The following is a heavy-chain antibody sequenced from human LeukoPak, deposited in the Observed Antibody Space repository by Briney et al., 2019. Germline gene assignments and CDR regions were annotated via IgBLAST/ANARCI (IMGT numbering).Heavy chain of an antibody. CDR3: AREKDTQRFDI. D-gene: IGHD6-25*01. CDR2: ISSSSSYI. J-gene: IGHJ3*02. Sequence: GGSLRLSCAASGFTFSSYSMNWVRQAPGKGLEWVSSISSSSSYIYYADSVKGRFTISRDNAKNSLYLQMNSLRAEDTAVYYCAREKDTQRFDIWGQGTMVTVSS. V-gene: IGHV3-21*01. CDR1: GFTFSSYS.